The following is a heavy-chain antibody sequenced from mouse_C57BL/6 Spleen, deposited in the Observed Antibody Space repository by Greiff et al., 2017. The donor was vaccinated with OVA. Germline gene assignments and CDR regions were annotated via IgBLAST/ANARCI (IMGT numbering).Heavy chain of an antibody. J-gene: IGHJ2*01. V-gene: IGHV2-6*03. CDR1: GFSLTSYG. D-gene: IGHD4-1*01. CDR3: ARLGGDFDY. CDR2: IWSDGST. Sequence: VQLQESGPGLVAPSQSLSLTCTVSGFSLTSYGVHWVRQPPGKGLEWLVVIWSDGSTTYNSALKSSMSISKDNSKSQVCLKMNSLPTDDTAMYYCARLGGDFDYWGKGATLSVSS.